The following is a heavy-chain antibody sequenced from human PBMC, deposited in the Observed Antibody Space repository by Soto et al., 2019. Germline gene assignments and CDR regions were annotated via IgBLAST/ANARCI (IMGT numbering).Heavy chain of an antibody. Sequence: SETLSLTCAVYGGSFSGYYWSWIRQPPGKGLEWIGEINHSGSTNYNPSLKSRVTISVDTSKNQFSLKLRSVTAADTAVYYCARGAYSSRWYYFDYWGQGNLVTVSS. V-gene: IGHV4-34*01. J-gene: IGHJ4*02. CDR1: GGSFSGYY. CDR2: INHSGST. CDR3: ARGAYSSRWYYFDY. D-gene: IGHD6-13*01.